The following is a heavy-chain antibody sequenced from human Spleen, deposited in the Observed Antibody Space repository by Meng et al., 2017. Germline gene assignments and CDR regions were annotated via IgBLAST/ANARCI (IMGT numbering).Heavy chain of an antibody. CDR1: GYTFTSYD. Sequence: ASVKVSCKASGYTFTSYDINWVRQATGQGLEWMGWMNPNSGNTGYAQKFQGRVTMTRNTSISTAYMELSSLRSEGTAVYYCARGRRGAAAGLYYFDYWGQGTLVTVSS. CDR2: MNPNSGNT. CDR3: ARGRRGAAAGLYYFDY. D-gene: IGHD6-13*01. J-gene: IGHJ4*02. V-gene: IGHV1-8*01.